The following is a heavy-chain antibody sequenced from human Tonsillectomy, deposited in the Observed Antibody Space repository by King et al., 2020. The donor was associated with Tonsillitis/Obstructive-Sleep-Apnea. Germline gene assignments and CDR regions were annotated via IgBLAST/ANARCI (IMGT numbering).Heavy chain of an antibody. CDR1: GFTFNSAW. Sequence: VQLVESGGGLVKPGGSLRLSCAASGFTFNSAWMTWVRQAPGKGLEWVGRIKSNTDGGTTDYAAPVKGRFTISRDDSKNTLYLQMNSLKTEDTGVYYCTTERRDGYNTGAFDIWGQGTMVTVSS. J-gene: IGHJ3*02. CDR3: TTERRDGYNTGAFDI. D-gene: IGHD5-24*01. CDR2: IKSNTDGGTT. V-gene: IGHV3-15*01.